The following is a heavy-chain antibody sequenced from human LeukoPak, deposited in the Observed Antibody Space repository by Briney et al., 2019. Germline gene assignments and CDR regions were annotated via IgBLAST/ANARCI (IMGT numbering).Heavy chain of an antibody. CDR1: GGSISSGGYY. J-gene: IGHJ4*02. CDR3: ARQSATIFGVVTD. CDR2: IYYSGST. V-gene: IGHV4-31*03. Sequence: SQTLSLTCTVSGGSISSGGYYWSWIRQHPGKGLEWIGYIYYSGSTYYNPSLKSRVTMSVDTSKNHFSLKLYSVTAADTALYFCARQSATIFGVVTDWGQGTLVTVSS. D-gene: IGHD3-3*01.